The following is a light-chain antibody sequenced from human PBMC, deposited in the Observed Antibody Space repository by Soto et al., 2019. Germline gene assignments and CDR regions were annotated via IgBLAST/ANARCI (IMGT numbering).Light chain of an antibody. CDR1: QSVSSSY. CDR3: QQYVTSPRT. Sequence: IVLTQSPAILALSPGDRATLSCRASQSVSSSYLAWYQHKPGQAPRLLIYGASFRATDIPNRFSGRGSGTDFTLSISRLEPEDFAVYYCQQYVTSPRTFGQGTKVEIK. V-gene: IGKV3-20*01. J-gene: IGKJ1*01. CDR2: GAS.